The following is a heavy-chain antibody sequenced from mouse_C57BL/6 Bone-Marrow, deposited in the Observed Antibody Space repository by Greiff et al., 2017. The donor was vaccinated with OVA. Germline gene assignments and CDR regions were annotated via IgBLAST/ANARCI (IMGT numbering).Heavy chain of an antibody. Sequence: EVKLVESGPVLVKPGASVKMSCKASGYTFTDYYMNWVKQSHGKSLEWIGVINPYNGGTSYNQKFKGKATLTVDKSSSTAYMELNSLTSEDSAVYYCARAFAYWGQGTLVTVSA. CDR2: INPYNGGT. J-gene: IGHJ3*01. CDR3: ARAFAY. CDR1: GYTFTDYY. V-gene: IGHV1-19*01.